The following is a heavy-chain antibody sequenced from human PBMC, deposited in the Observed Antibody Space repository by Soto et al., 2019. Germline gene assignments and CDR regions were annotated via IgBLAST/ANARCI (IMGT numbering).Heavy chain of an antibody. CDR2: IAYDGNEK. CDR1: GFTFKTHA. Sequence: QVQLVESGGGVVQPGTSLRLSCAASGFTFKTHAMHWVRQAPGKGLEWMAVIAYDGNEKFYADSVKGRFTISRDNSKNALYLQINTLRTEDTAVYYCGKDVGDYVPYYYGVDVWGQVTTVTVSS. CDR3: GKDVGDYVPYYYGVDV. V-gene: IGHV3-30*18. J-gene: IGHJ6*02. D-gene: IGHD1-26*01.